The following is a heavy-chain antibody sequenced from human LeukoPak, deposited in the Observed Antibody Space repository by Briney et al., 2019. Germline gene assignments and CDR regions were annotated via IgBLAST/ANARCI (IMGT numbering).Heavy chain of an antibody. CDR3: ARILSSAWGELGY. CDR2: IRNDGSNK. CDR1: AFTFSSYG. D-gene: IGHD6-19*01. J-gene: IGHJ4*02. Sequence: GGSLRLSCAASAFTFSSYGMHWVRQAPGKGLEWVAFIRNDGSNKYHTDSVKGRFAISRDNSKNTLYLQMNSLRAEDTAVYFCARILSSAWGELGYWGQGTLVTVSS. V-gene: IGHV3-30*02.